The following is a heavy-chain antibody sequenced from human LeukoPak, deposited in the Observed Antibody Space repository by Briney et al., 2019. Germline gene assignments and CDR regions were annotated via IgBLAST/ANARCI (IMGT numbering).Heavy chain of an antibody. Sequence: ASVKVSCKASGYTFTSYGISWVRQAPGQGLEWMGWISAYNGTTNYAQKLQGRVTMTTDTSTSTAYMELRSLRSEDTAVYYCARDPNSGSYLHFDYWGQGTLVTVSS. V-gene: IGHV1-18*01. CDR3: ARDPNSGSYLHFDY. J-gene: IGHJ4*02. CDR1: GYTFTSYG. CDR2: ISAYNGTT. D-gene: IGHD1-26*01.